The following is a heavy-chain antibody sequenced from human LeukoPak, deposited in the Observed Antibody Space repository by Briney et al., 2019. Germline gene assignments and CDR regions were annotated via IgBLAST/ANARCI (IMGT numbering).Heavy chain of an antibody. D-gene: IGHD2-15*01. CDR1: AFIFSGHW. V-gene: IGHV3-7*03. J-gene: IGHJ4*02. CDR2: IKEDGSER. Sequence: GGSLRLSCEGSAFIFSGHWMNWVRQTPGKGLEWVASIKEDGSERQYVDSVKGRFTISRDSAKNSLFLQMNSLRAEDTAIYYCTTDTWYSAGHWGQGTLVTVSS. CDR3: TTDTWYSAGH.